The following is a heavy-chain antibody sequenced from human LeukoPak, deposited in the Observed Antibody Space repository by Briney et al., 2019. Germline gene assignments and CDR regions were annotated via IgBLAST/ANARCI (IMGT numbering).Heavy chain of an antibody. Sequence: SETLSLTCAVYGGSFSGYYWSWIRQPPGKGLDWIGEINHSGSTNYNPSLKSRVTISVDTSKNQFSLKLSSVTAADTAVYYCARGAGYSSSWYHLTYYFDYWGQGTLVTVSS. J-gene: IGHJ4*02. V-gene: IGHV4-34*01. CDR1: GGSFSGYY. D-gene: IGHD6-13*01. CDR2: INHSGST. CDR3: ARGAGYSSSWYHLTYYFDY.